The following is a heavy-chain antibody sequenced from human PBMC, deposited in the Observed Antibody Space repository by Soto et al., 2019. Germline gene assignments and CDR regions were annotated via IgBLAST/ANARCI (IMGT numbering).Heavy chain of an antibody. CDR3: ARVGAMDPEYSFDY. CDR2: IYHSGRT. D-gene: IGHD1-26*01. CDR1: GYSGSSGYY. V-gene: IGHV4-38-2*01. J-gene: IGHJ4*02. Sequence: SETLSLTCAVSGYSGSSGYYWGWIRQPPGKGLEWIATIYHSGRTYSNPSLKSRVTISVDTSKNQISLKLSSVTAADTAVYYCARVGAMDPEYSFDYWGQGTLVTVSS.